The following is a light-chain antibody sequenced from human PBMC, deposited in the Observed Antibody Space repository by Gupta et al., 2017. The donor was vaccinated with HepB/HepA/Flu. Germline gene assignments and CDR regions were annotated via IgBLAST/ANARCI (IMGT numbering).Light chain of an antibody. J-gene: IGKJ3*01. CDR1: QSVTRTY. Sequence: EVVFTQPPGTLSLSPGERATLSCRASQSVTRTYLGWYQQKPGQPPRLLISGASRRATGIPDRFSGSGFVTDFTLTISRRAREDFVVYYCHGEGSSPLTFGHGTXVDIK. CDR3: HGEGSSPLT. V-gene: IGKV3-20*01. CDR2: GAS.